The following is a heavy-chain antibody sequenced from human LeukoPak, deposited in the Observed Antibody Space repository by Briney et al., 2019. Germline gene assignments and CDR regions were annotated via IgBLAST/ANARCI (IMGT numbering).Heavy chain of an antibody. J-gene: IGHJ4*02. Sequence: GGSLRLSCAASEFTFSSFAMSWVRQAPGKGLEWVSRVSGSGGSTYYADSVRGRFSISRDNSKNTLYLQMNSPRAEDTAVYYCARDSSGYGSFDYWGRGTLVTVSS. V-gene: IGHV3-23*01. CDR1: EFTFSSFA. CDR3: ARDSSGYGSFDY. D-gene: IGHD3-22*01. CDR2: VSGSGGST.